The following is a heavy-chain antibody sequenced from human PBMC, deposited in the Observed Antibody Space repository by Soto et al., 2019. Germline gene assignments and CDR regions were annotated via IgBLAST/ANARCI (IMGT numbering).Heavy chain of an antibody. Sequence: GSLRLSCVGSGFTFSTYSINWVRQAPGKGLEWVSSISSRSDVYYADSVKGRFTISRDNAKNSVSLQMNSLRAEDTAVYYCAREYTAWPLAYGLDVWGQGTTVTVSS. D-gene: IGHD2-2*02. CDR2: ISSRSDV. J-gene: IGHJ6*02. CDR1: GFTFSTYS. CDR3: AREYTAWPLAYGLDV. V-gene: IGHV3-21*01.